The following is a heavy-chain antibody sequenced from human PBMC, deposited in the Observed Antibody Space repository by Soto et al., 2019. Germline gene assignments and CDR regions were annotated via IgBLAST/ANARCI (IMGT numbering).Heavy chain of an antibody. D-gene: IGHD4-17*01. CDR1: GGSISSSNW. CDR2: IYHSGST. V-gene: IGHV4-4*02. Sequence: QVQLQESGPGLVKPSGTLSLTCAVSGGSISSSNWWSWVRQPPGKGLEWIGEIYHSGSTNYNPPPQSRVTISVDKSQTQFSLKLRSVTAADTAVYYCARLTDGDYGEMRYFDYWGQGTLVTVSS. J-gene: IGHJ4*02. CDR3: ARLTDGDYGEMRYFDY.